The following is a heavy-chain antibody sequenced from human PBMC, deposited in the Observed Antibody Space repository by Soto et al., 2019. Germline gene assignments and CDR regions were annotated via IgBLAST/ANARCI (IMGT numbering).Heavy chain of an antibody. Sequence: SETLSLTCSVSGDSISSSYWSWIRQHPGKGLEWIGYIYNSGSTYYNPSLKSRVIISVDTSKNQFSLKLSSVTAADTAVYYCARGTGSYDYWGQGTLVTVSS. D-gene: IGHD3-10*01. CDR1: GDSISSSY. CDR3: ARGTGSYDY. J-gene: IGHJ4*02. V-gene: IGHV4-31*02. CDR2: IYNSGST.